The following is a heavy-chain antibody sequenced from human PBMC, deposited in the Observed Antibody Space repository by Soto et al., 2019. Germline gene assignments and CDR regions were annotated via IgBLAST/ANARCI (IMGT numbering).Heavy chain of an antibody. D-gene: IGHD1-1*01. V-gene: IGHV3-72*01. J-gene: IGHJ4*02. CDR1: GFSLSDHY. CDR2: SRNEPYGYTT. CDR3: ADVIWNREYLP. Sequence: EVQLVASGGGLVQPGGSLRLSCVASGFSLSDHYMDWVRQAPGKGLEWLGFSRNEPYGYTTNYAASVKGRFNISRDDSKNSLLLQMYSLTANDAAIYYCADVIWNREYLPWGQGTLVTVSS.